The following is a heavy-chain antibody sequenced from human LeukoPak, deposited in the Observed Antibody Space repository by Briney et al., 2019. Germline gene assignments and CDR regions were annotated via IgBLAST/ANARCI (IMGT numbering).Heavy chain of an antibody. CDR3: ARDPRFGSSWYLEY. Sequence: ASVKVSCKASGYTFTNHYMHWVRQAPGQGLEWMGIINPSGDSTTYAQKFQGRVTMTRDTSTSTVYMELTSLRSDDTAVYYCARDPRFGSSWYLEYWGQGTLVTVSS. D-gene: IGHD6-13*01. V-gene: IGHV1-46*01. CDR2: INPSGDST. J-gene: IGHJ4*02. CDR1: GYTFTNHY.